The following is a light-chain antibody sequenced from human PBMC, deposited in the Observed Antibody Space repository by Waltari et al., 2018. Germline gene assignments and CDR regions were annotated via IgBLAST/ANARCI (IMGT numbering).Light chain of an antibody. V-gene: IGLV2-8*01. Sequence: QSALTQPPSASGPPGQSATISCTGTQCDVGGYNHVAWYQQHPGKAPKFIIYEVSKRPSGVPDRFSGSKSGNTASLIVSGLQAEDEADYYCTSYAAGNTLVFGGGTKLTVL. J-gene: IGLJ2*01. CDR3: TSYAAGNTLV. CDR1: QCDVGGYNH. CDR2: EVS.